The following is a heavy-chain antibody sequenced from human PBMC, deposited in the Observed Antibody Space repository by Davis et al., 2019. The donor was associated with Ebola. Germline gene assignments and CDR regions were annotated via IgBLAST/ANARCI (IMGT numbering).Heavy chain of an antibody. Sequence: GESLKISCAASGFTFSDYYMSWIRQAPGKGLEWVSYISSSGSTIYYADSVKGRFTISRDNSKNTVDLQMNSLRREDTAVYYCAKDWRYDSRLRKSYYYGMDVWGQGTTVTVSS. CDR1: GFTFSDYY. D-gene: IGHD3-22*01. CDR3: AKDWRYDSRLRKSYYYGMDV. CDR2: ISSSGSTI. V-gene: IGHV3-11*04. J-gene: IGHJ6*02.